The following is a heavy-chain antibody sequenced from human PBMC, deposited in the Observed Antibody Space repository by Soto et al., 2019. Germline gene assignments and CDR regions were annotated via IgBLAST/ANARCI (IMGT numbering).Heavy chain of an antibody. CDR1: GGSISRSNW. V-gene: IGHV4-4*02. CDR2: IYHSGST. D-gene: IGHD3-3*01. CDR3: ARVGGYDFWSGYYSGADYYYYGMDV. Sequence: PSETRSLTCAVSGGSISRSNWWVWVRQPPGEGLEWIGEIYHSGSTNYNPSLKSRVTISVDKSKNQFSLKLSSVTAADTAVYYCARVGGYDFWSGYYSGADYYYYGMDVWGQGTTVT. J-gene: IGHJ6*02.